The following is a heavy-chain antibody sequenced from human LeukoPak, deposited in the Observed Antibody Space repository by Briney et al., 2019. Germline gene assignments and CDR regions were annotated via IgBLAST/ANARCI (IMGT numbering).Heavy chain of an antibody. J-gene: IGHJ4*02. V-gene: IGHV3-53*01. CDR1: GFTVSSNY. Sequence: GGSLRLSCAASGFTVSSNYMSRVRQAPGKGLEWVSVNYSGGSTYYADSVKGRFTISRDNSKNTLYLQMNSLRAEDTAVYYCASLYGSGSYNYFDYWGQGTLVTVSS. CDR3: ASLYGSGSYNYFDY. D-gene: IGHD3-10*01. CDR2: NYSGGST.